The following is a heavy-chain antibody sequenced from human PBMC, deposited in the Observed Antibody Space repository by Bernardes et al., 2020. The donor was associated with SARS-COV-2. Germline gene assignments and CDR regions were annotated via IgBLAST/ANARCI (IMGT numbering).Heavy chain of an antibody. D-gene: IGHD3-3*01. Sequence: SETLSLTCTLSGGSISSSSYYWGWIRQRPGKGLEWIGTIYYIYNRGTAYSNPSLKSRVTVSVDTSKNQFSLKLNSVTAADTAVYYCVRPGGFLLDFWNGTYANDGFDVWGQGTVVTVAS. CDR3: VRPGGFLLDFWNGTYANDGFDV. CDR1: GGSISSSSYY. J-gene: IGHJ3*01. CDR2: IYYIYNRGTA. V-gene: IGHV4-39*01.